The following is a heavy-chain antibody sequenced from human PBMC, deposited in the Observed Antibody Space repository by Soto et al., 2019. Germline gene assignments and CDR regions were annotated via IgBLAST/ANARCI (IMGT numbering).Heavy chain of an antibody. V-gene: IGHV4-34*01. CDR3: ARGPPLYCSSTSCYHDFDY. D-gene: IGHD2-2*01. J-gene: IGHJ4*02. CDR1: GGSFSGYY. CDR2: INHSGRT. Sequence: QVQLQQWGAGLLKPSETLSLTCAVYGGSFSGYYWSWIRQPPGKGLEWMGEINHSGRTNYNPPLKSRVTLSVDTSKTQVSLKLSSVTAADTAVYYCARGPPLYCSSTSCYHDFDYWGQGTLVTVSS.